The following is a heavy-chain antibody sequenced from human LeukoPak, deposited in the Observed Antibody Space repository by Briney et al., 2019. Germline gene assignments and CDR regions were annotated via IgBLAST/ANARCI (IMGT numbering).Heavy chain of an antibody. Sequence: GASVKVSCKASGYTLTGYYMHWVRQAPGQGLEWMGRINPNTGGTNYTQKFQGRVTMTRDTSISTAYLDLTSLRSDDTAVYYCARDPVMGAKWGQGTLVTVSS. J-gene: IGHJ4*02. CDR1: GYTLTGYY. V-gene: IGHV1-2*06. D-gene: IGHD1-26*01. CDR3: ARDPVMGAK. CDR2: INPNTGGT.